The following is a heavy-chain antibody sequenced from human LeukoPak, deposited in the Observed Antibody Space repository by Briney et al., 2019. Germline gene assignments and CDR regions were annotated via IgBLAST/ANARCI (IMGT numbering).Heavy chain of an antibody. Sequence: SETLSLTCAVYGESFSGYYWSWIRQPPGKGLEWIGEINHSGSTNYNPSLKSRVTISVDTSKNQFSLKLSSVTAADTAVYYCARGDPTSTDVWGKGTTVTVSS. CDR3: ARGDPTSTDV. CDR1: GESFSGYY. CDR2: INHSGST. V-gene: IGHV4-34*01. J-gene: IGHJ6*04.